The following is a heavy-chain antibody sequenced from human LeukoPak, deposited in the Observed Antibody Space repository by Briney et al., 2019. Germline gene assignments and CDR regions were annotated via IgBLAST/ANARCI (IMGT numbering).Heavy chain of an antibody. D-gene: IGHD2-2*01. CDR2: ISSSSSYI. V-gene: IGHV3-21*01. CDR1: GFTFSSYS. Sequence: GGSLRLSCAASGFTFSSYSMNWVRQAPGKGLEWVSSISSSSSYIYYADSVKGRFTISRDNAKNSLYLQMNSLRVEDTAVYYCAREPIRYCSSTSCPLDYWGQGTLVTVSS. CDR3: AREPIRYCSSTSCPLDY. J-gene: IGHJ4*02.